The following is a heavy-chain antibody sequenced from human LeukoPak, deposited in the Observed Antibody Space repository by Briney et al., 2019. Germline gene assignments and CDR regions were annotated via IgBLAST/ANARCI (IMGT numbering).Heavy chain of an antibody. CDR1: GFTFSSYS. D-gene: IGHD1-26*01. V-gene: IGHV3-48*01. J-gene: IGHJ5*02. CDR2: ISSSSGNI. Sequence: GGSPRLSCAASGFTFSSYSMNWVRQAPGKGLEWVSYISSSSGNILYADSVKGRFTISRDNAKSSLFPQMNSLRAEDTAVYYCARDEAYSGTYAVTWGQGTLVTVSS. CDR3: ARDEAYSGTYAVT.